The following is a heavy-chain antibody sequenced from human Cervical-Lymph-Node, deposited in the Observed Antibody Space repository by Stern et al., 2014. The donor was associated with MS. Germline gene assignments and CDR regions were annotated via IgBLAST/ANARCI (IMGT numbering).Heavy chain of an antibody. Sequence: VQLVESGAEVKKPGASVKVSCKVSGGTFSTHVISWIRQAPGQGLEWMGGISPMFGRARYAQKFQGRLRITADESTTTAHMEFSSLTSEDVAVYYCAKERGDSFDFATWGQGTLVTVSS. J-gene: IGHJ4*02. CDR1: GGTFSTHV. V-gene: IGHV1-69*01. CDR2: ISPMFGRA. CDR3: AKERGDSFDFAT. D-gene: IGHD2-21*02.